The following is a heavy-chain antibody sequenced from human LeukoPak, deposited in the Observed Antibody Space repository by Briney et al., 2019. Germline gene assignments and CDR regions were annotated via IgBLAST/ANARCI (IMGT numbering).Heavy chain of an antibody. J-gene: IGHJ4*02. CDR1: GFTFSSYV. CDR2: ISYDGSNE. CDR3: ARGTRASDY. V-gene: IGHV3-30*04. Sequence: GGSLRLSCAASGFTFSSYVMHWVRQAPGKGLEWVAIISYDGSNEYYADSVKGRFTISRDNSKNTLYLQMNSLRAEDTAVYYCARGTRASDYWGQGTLVTVSS.